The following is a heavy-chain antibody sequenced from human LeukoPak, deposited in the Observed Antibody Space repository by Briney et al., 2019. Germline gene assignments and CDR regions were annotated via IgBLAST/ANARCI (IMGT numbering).Heavy chain of an antibody. CDR3: ARGLDKRNLDY. Sequence: SETLSLTCAVYGGSFSGYYWSWIRQPPGKGLEWIGEINHSGSTNYNPSFKSRVTISVDTSKNQFSLKLSSVTAADTAVYYCARGLDKRNLDYWGQGTLVTVSS. D-gene: IGHD3-22*01. CDR2: INHSGST. V-gene: IGHV4-34*01. CDR1: GGSFSGYY. J-gene: IGHJ4*02.